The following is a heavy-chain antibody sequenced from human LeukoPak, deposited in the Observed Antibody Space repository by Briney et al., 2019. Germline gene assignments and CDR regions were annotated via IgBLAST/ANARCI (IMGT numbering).Heavy chain of an antibody. V-gene: IGHV4-30-4*08. CDR3: ARGGYSYGSSPWFDP. Sequence: SQTLSLTCTVSGGSISSGDYYWSWIRQPPGKGLEWTGYIYYSGSTYYNPSLKSRVTISVDTSKNQFSLKLSSVTAADTAVYYCARGGYSYGSSPWFDPWGQRTLVTVSS. J-gene: IGHJ5*02. D-gene: IGHD5-18*01. CDR1: GGSISSGDYY. CDR2: IYYSGST.